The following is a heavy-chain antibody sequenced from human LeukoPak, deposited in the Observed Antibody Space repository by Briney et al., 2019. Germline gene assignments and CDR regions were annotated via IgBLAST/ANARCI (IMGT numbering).Heavy chain of an antibody. CDR1: GFTFSSYG. J-gene: IGHJ4*02. CDR3: AREGGRAYGSGRPLDY. Sequence: GGSLRLSCAASGFTFSSYGMHWVRQAPGKGLEWVAVIWYDGSNKYYADSVKGRFTISRDNSKNTLYLQMNSLRAEDTAVYYCAREGGRAYGSGRPLDYWGQGTLVTVSS. D-gene: IGHD3-10*01. CDR2: IWYDGSNK. V-gene: IGHV3-33*08.